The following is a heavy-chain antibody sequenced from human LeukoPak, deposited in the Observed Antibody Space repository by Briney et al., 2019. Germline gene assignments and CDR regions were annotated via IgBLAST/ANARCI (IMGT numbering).Heavy chain of an antibody. V-gene: IGHV3-23*01. D-gene: IGHD3-22*01. Sequence: GGSLRLSCAASGFTFDSFSINWVRQAPGKGLEWVSGISGGVGSTYYADSVKGRFTISRDNSKNTLYLQMNSLRAEDTAVYYCAMDDSSGYYSTYFDYWGQGTLVTVSS. CDR1: GFTFDSFS. CDR2: ISGGVGST. CDR3: AMDDSSGYYSTYFDY. J-gene: IGHJ4*02.